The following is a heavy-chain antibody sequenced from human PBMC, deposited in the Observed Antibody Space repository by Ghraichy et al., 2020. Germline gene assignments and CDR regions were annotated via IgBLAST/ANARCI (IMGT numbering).Heavy chain of an antibody. J-gene: IGHJ3*02. CDR3: AREPGSGWSDAFDI. V-gene: IGHV4-59*01. CDR1: GGSISSYY. D-gene: IGHD6-19*01. Sequence: SETLSLTCTVSGGSISSYYWSWIRQPPGKGLEWIGYIYYSGSTNYNPSLKSRVTISVDTSKNQFSLKLSSVTAADTAVYYCAREPGSGWSDAFDIWGQGTMVTVSS. CDR2: IYYSGST.